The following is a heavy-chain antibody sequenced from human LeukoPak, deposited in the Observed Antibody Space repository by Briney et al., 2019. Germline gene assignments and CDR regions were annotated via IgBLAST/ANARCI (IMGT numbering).Heavy chain of an antibody. V-gene: IGHV3-30*04. CDR1: GFTFSSYA. CDR3: ARGSDVLLWFGESKY. Sequence: GRSLRLSCAASGFTFSSYAMHWVRQAPGKGLEWVAVISYDGSNKYYADSVKGRFTISRDNSKNTLYLQMNSLRAEDTAVYYCARGSDVLLWFGESKYWGQGTLSPSPQ. J-gene: IGHJ4*02. D-gene: IGHD3-10*01. CDR2: ISYDGSNK.